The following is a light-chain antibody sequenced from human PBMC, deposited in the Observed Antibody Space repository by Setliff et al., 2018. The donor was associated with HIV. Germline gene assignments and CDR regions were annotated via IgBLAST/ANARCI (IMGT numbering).Light chain of an antibody. J-gene: IGLJ1*01. CDR3: CSYAGSHTFV. V-gene: IGLV2-11*01. CDR2: VVI. Sequence: QSALAQPRSVSGSPGQSVTISCTGTTSDVGGYNFVSWYQHHPGKAPKLMIYVVIKRPSGVPDRFSGSKSGNTASLTISGLQAEDEADYYCCSYAGSHTFVFGTGTKVTVL. CDR1: TSDVGGYNF.